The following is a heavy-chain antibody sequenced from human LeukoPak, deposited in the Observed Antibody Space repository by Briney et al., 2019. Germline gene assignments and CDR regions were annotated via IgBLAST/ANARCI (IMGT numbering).Heavy chain of an antibody. Sequence: GGSLRLSCAASGFTFRNYAMSWVRQAPGKGLEWVSVTIGSGSSTYFPDSVKGRFTISRDNSKNTLYLQMNSLRAEDTAIYYCAKARGCSGSSCYSDYWGQGTLVTVSS. V-gene: IGHV3-23*01. CDR2: TIGSGSST. CDR3: AKARGCSGSSCYSDY. D-gene: IGHD2-15*01. CDR1: GFTFRNYA. J-gene: IGHJ4*02.